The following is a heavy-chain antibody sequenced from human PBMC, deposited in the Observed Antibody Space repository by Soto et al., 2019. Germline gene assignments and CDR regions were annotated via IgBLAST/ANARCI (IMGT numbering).Heavy chain of an antibody. J-gene: IGHJ4*02. CDR1: GYTFTSYG. V-gene: IGHV1-18*01. D-gene: IGHD3-3*01. CDR2: ISAYNGNT. CDR3: ARVGPYDFWSGYYNPMDY. Sequence: ASVKVSCKASGYTFTSYGFSWVRQAPGQGLEWMGWISAYNGNTNYAQNLQGRVTVTTDTSTSTAYMELRSLTSDDTAVYYCARVGPYDFWSGYYNPMDYWGQGTLVTSPQ.